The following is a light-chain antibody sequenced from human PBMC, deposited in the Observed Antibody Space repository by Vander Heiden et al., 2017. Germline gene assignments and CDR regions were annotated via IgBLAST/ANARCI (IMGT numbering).Light chain of an antibody. Sequence: VMTHSPATLSVSPGERATLSCRASQNVSSDLAWYQQKPGQAPRLLIYGASTRATGIPARFSGSGSGTEFTLTISGLQSEDFVVYFCQQYNNWPLSFGGGTKVEIK. CDR1: QNVSSD. V-gene: IGKV3-15*01. CDR2: GAS. J-gene: IGKJ4*01. CDR3: QQYNNWPLS.